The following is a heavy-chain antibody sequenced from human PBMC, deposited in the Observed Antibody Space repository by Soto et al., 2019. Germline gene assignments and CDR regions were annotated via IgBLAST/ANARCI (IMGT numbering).Heavy chain of an antibody. CDR3: ARLIYYDSSGYPPFDY. CDR1: GGSISSGDYY. J-gene: IGHJ4*02. V-gene: IGHV4-30-4*01. CDR2: IYYSGST. D-gene: IGHD3-22*01. Sequence: SETLSLTCTVSGGSISSGDYYWSWIRQPPGKGLEWIGYIYYSGSTYYNPSLKSRVTISVDTSKNQFSLKLSSVTAADTAVYYCARLIYYDSSGYPPFDYWGQGTLVTVSS.